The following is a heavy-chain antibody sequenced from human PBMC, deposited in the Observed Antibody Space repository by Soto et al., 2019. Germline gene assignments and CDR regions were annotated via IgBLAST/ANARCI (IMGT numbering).Heavy chain of an antibody. CDR1: GYTFTSYY. D-gene: IGHD2-2*01. J-gene: IGHJ6*02. CDR3: ARDEDCISTSCHPTPYYYYGMDV. CDR2: INPSGGST. Sequence: GASVKASCEASGYTFTSYYMHWVRQAPGQGLEWMGIINPSGGSTSYAQKFQGRVTMTRDTSTSTVYMELSSLRSEDTAVYYCARDEDCISTSCHPTPYYYYGMDVWGQGTTVTSP. V-gene: IGHV1-46*01.